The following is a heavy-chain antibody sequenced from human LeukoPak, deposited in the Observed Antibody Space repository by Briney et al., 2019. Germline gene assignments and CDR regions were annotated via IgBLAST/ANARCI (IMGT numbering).Heavy chain of an antibody. V-gene: IGHV3-74*01. CDR1: GFTFSSYW. D-gene: IGHD5-12*01. CDR2: INSDGSST. Sequence: PGGSLRLSCAASGFTFSSYWMHWVRQAPGKGLVWVSRINSDGSSTSYADSVKGRFTISRDNAKNTLYLQMNSLRVEDTAVYYCARPSGGYSGYDSPWGQGTLVTVSS. J-gene: IGHJ4*02. CDR3: ARPSGGYSGYDSP.